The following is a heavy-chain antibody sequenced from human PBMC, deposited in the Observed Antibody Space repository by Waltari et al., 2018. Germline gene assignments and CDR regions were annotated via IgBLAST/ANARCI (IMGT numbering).Heavy chain of an antibody. CDR1: GYPFNDAW. D-gene: IGHD3-10*01. V-gene: IGHV3-15*01. CDR3: VRESFGNDI. CDR2: IKREIDGGTA. J-gene: IGHJ4*02. Sequence: EVQLVESGGGLVKPGESLRLSCVGSGYPFNDAWMRWVRQAPGKGLEWVGRIKREIDGGTAEYVESVKDRFTISRDDSKNTLYLQMNSLKSEDSAVYFCVRESFGNDIWGQGTLVTVSS.